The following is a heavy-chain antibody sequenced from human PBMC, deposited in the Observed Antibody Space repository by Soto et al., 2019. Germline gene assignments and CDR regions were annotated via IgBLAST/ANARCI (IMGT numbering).Heavy chain of an antibody. CDR1: GESVSSNSAA. V-gene: IGHV6-1*01. Sequence: SQTLSLTCAISGESVSSNSAACNWIRQSPSRGLEWLGRTYYRSKWYNDYAVSVKSRITINPDTSKNQFSLQLNSVTPEDTAVYYCAREEIFGVVNYYYYGMDVWGQGTTVTVSS. D-gene: IGHD3-3*01. CDR2: TYYRSKWYN. J-gene: IGHJ6*02. CDR3: AREEIFGVVNYYYYGMDV.